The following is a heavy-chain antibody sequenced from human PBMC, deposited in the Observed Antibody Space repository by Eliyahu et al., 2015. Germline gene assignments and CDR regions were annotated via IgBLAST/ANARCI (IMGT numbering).Heavy chain of an antibody. J-gene: IGHJ4*02. CDR3: ANYGSGSYYNVHFDY. D-gene: IGHD3-10*01. CDR1: XGSIXXRSYY. Sequence: QLQLQESGPGLVKPSETLSLTCTVSXGSIXXRSYYWGWIRQPPGKGLEXIGSIYYSGSTYYNPSLKRRVTISVDTSKNQFSLKLSSVTAADTAVYYCANYGSGSYYNVHFDYWGQGTLVTVSS. V-gene: IGHV4-39*01. CDR2: IYYSGST.